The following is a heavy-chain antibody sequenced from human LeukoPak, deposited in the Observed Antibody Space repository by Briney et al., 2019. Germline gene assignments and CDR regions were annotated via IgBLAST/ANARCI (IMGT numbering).Heavy chain of an antibody. V-gene: IGHV3-23*01. CDR2: ISGSGGST. CDR1: GFTFSSYA. CDR3: AKYPGIAVAGVYYFDY. J-gene: IGHJ4*02. Sequence: GGSLRLSCAASGFTFSSYAMSWVRQAPGKGLEWVSAISGSGGSTYYADSVKGRFTISRDNSKNTLYLQMNSLRAEDTAVYYCAKYPGIAVAGVYYFDYWGQGTLVTVSA. D-gene: IGHD6-19*01.